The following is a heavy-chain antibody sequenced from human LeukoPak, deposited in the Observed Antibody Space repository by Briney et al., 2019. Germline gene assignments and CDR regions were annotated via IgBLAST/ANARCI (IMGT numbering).Heavy chain of an antibody. CDR1: GGSFRGYY. CDR2: INHSGST. D-gene: IGHD6-19*01. CDR3: ARRKAVAGYTFDY. V-gene: IGHV4-34*01. J-gene: IGHJ4*02. Sequence: PSETLSLTCAVYGGSFRGYYWSWIRQPPGKGLEWIGEINHSGSTNYNPSLKSLVTISVDTSKNQFSLKLSSVTAADTAVYYCARRKAVAGYTFDYWGQGTLVTVSS.